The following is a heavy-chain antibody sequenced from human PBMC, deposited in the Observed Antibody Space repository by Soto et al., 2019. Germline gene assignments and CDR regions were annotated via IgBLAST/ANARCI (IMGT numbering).Heavy chain of an antibody. Sequence: GESLKISCKGSGYSFTSYWIGWVRQMPGKGLEWMGIIYPGDSDTRYSPSFQGQVTISADKSISTAYLQWSSLKASDTAMYYCARRGMYYDSSGYYPIDYWGQGTLVTVSS. D-gene: IGHD3-22*01. J-gene: IGHJ4*02. CDR1: GYSFTSYW. V-gene: IGHV5-51*01. CDR3: ARRGMYYDSSGYYPIDY. CDR2: IYPGDSDT.